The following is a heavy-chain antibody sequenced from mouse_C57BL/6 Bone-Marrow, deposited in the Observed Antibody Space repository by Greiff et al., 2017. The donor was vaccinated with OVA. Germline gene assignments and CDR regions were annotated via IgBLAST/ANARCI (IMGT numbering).Heavy chain of an antibody. D-gene: IGHD1-1*01. Sequence: VKLQQSGPELVKPGASVKISCKASGYTFTDYYINWVKQRPGQGLEWIGWIFPGSGSTYYNEKFKGKATLTVDKSSSTAYMLLSSLTSEDSAVYFCARYYGSSGSSRPWFAYWGQGTLVTVSA. J-gene: IGHJ3*01. V-gene: IGHV1-75*01. CDR2: IFPGSGST. CDR3: ARYYGSSGSSRPWFAY. CDR1: GYTFTDYY.